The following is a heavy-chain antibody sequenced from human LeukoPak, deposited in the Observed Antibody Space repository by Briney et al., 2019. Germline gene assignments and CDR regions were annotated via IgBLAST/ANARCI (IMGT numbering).Heavy chain of an antibody. CDR1: GYSFTRDW. Sequence: GESLKIPCKGSGYSFTRDWIGWVRQMPGKGLEWMGIIYPGDSDTRYSPSFQGQVTISADKSISTAYLQWSSLKASDTAMYYCARAMTTVKAYYCYGMDVWGQGTTVTVSS. V-gene: IGHV5-51*01. D-gene: IGHD4-17*01. J-gene: IGHJ6*02. CDR2: IYPGDSDT. CDR3: ARAMTTVKAYYCYGMDV.